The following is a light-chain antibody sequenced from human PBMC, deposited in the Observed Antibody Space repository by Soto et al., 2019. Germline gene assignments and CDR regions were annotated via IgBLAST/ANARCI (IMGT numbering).Light chain of an antibody. CDR3: QQYKNWPL. Sequence: EIVLTQSPGTRSLSRLEVATLSFMASQSVRNSLLAWYQQKPGQPPRLLIYGASTRATATPERFSGSGFGTEFTLTISSLQSEDFAVYYCQQYKNWPLFGQGTRLEIK. V-gene: IGKV3D-15*01. CDR1: QSVRNSL. J-gene: IGKJ5*01. CDR2: GAS.